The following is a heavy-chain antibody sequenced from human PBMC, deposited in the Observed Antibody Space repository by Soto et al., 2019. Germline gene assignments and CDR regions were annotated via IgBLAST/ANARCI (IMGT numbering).Heavy chain of an antibody. CDR3: ARDLSGTGLDV. J-gene: IGHJ6*02. V-gene: IGHV4-4*07. D-gene: IGHD1-26*01. CDR1: GDSIGRFY. Sequence: SETLSLTCNVSGDSIGRFYWSWIRQSAEKGLEWIGRIYSTGGTAYNPALEGRITISLDRSNNHVSLEMNSVTAADTAVYFCARDLSGTGLDVWGRGTRVTVSS. CDR2: IYSTGGT.